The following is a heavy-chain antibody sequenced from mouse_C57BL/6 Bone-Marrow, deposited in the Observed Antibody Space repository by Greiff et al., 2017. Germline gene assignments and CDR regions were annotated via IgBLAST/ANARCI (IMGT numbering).Heavy chain of an antibody. J-gene: IGHJ4*01. Sequence: VKLQQSGAELMKPGASVKLSCKATGYTFTGYWIEWVKQRPGHGLEWIGEILPGSGSTNYNEKFKGKATFPADTSSNTAYMHLISLTTDDSAHYDCEGGGGTGAGAMDYWGQGTSVTVSS. CDR2: ILPGSGST. D-gene: IGHD4-1*01. CDR1: GYTFTGYW. CDR3: EGGGGTGAGAMDY. V-gene: IGHV1-9*01.